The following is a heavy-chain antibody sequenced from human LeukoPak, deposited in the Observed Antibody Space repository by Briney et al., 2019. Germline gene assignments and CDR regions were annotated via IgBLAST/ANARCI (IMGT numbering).Heavy chain of an antibody. V-gene: IGHV4-61*02. CDR3: ASHNYYDSSGYREGNWFDP. J-gene: IGHJ5*02. CDR1: GGSISSGSYY. Sequence: SETLSLTCTVSGGSISSGSYYWSWIRQPAGKGLEWIGRIYTRGSTDYNPSLKSRVTISVDTSKNQFSLKLSSVTAADTAVYYCASHNYYDSSGYREGNWFDPWGQGTLVTVSS. CDR2: IYTRGST. D-gene: IGHD3-22*01.